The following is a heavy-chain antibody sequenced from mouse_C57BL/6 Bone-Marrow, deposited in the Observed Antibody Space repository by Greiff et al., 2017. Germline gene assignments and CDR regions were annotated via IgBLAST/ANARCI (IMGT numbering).Heavy chain of an antibody. D-gene: IGHD1-1*01. CDR1: GYTFTDYY. V-gene: IGHV1-75*01. CDR3: ARGDGRYYFDY. CDR2: IFPGSGST. Sequence: QVQLQQSGPELVKPGASVKISCKASGYTFTDYYINWVKQRPGQGLEWIGWIFPGSGSTYYNEKFKGKATLTVDKSSSTAYMLLCSLTSEDAAVYFCARGDGRYYFDYWGQGTTLTVSS. J-gene: IGHJ2*01.